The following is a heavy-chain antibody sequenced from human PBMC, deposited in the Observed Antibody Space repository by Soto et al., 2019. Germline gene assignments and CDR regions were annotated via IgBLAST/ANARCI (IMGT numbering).Heavy chain of an antibody. CDR2: IYYSGST. CDR1: GGSISSGGYY. CDR3: AMQESYCSGGSCYYFAY. Sequence: SETLSLTCTVSGGSISSGGYYWSWIRQHPGKGLEWIGYIYYSGSTYYNPSLRSRVTISVDTSKNQFSLKLSSVTAEDTAVYYCAMQESYCSGGSCYYFAYWGQGTLVTVSS. V-gene: IGHV4-31*03. J-gene: IGHJ4*02. D-gene: IGHD2-15*01.